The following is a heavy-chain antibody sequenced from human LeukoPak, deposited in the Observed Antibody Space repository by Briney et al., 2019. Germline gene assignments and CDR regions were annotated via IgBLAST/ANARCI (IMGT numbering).Heavy chain of an antibody. J-gene: IGHJ6*02. D-gene: IGHD2-2*01. V-gene: IGHV1-2*02. CDR3: ARALGDPYCSSTSCYPTYYGMDV. CDR2: INPNSGGT. CDR1: GYTFTCYY. Sequence: ASVKVSYKASGYTFTCYYMHWVRQAPGQGGEWMGWINPNSGGTNYAQKFQGRVTMTRDTSISTAYMELSRLRSDDTAVYYCARALGDPYCSSTSCYPTYYGMDVWGQGTTVTVSS.